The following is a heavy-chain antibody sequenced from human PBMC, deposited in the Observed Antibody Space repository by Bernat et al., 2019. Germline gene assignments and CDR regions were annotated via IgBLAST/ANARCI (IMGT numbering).Heavy chain of an antibody. CDR2: IVGSGSST. Sequence: EVKLVESGGGLVQPGGSLRLSCAASGFTFSSYAMTWVRQAPGKGLEWVSGIVGSGSSTNYADSVKGRFTVSRDNSRDTLYLQMNSLRVEDTAVYYCAEGIAARDAFDFWGQGTIVHVFS. CDR1: GFTFSSYA. D-gene: IGHD6-6*01. J-gene: IGHJ3*01. V-gene: IGHV3-23*04. CDR3: AEGIAARDAFDF.